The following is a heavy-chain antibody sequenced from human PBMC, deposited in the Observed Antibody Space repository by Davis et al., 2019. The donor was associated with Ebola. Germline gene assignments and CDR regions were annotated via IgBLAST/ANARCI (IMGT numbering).Heavy chain of an antibody. CDR2: ISSSSSYT. V-gene: IGHV3-11*06. J-gene: IGHJ3*02. D-gene: IGHD3-10*01. CDR3: ARDRVVLWFGESNDAFDI. CDR1: GFTFSDSY. Sequence: GGSLRLSCAASGFTFSDSYMSWIRQAPGKGLEWVSYISSSSSYTNYADSVKGRFTISRDNAKNSLYLQMNSLRAEDTAVYYCARDRVVLWFGESNDAFDIWGQGTMVTVSS.